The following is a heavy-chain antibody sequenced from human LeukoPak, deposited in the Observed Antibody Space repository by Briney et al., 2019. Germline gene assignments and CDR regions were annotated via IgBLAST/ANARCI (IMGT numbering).Heavy chain of an antibody. CDR2: LYSDGNT. CDR1: GFTVITND. J-gene: IGHJ4*02. V-gene: IGHV3-53*01. D-gene: IGHD1-14*01. Sequence: GGSLRLSCAASGFTVITNDMTWVRQAPGKGLEWVSVLYSDGNTKYADSVQGRFTISRDNSKNTLYLEMNSLIPDETAVYYCARGVEPLAANTLAYWGQGTLVTVSS. CDR3: ARGVEPLAANTLAY.